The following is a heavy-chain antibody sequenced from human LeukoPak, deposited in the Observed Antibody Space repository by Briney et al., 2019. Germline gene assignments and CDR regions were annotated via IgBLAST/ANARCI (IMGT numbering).Heavy chain of an antibody. CDR3: ARVPARTYSFDY. V-gene: IGHV1-69*02. D-gene: IGHD6-25*01. CDR2: IIPIVGIV. Sequence: GASVKVSCKASDGIFSSYTISWVRQAPGQGLEWMGRIIPIVGIVNYAQKFQGRVTITADKSTRTAYMELSSLRSEDTAVYYCARVPARTYSFDYWGQGNLVTASS. CDR1: DGIFSSYT. J-gene: IGHJ4*02.